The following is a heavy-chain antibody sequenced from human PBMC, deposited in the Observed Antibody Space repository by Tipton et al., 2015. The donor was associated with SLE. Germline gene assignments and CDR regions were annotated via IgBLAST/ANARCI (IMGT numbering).Heavy chain of an antibody. J-gene: IGHJ4*02. CDR1: GGSVSSGNYH. D-gene: IGHD1-26*01. CDR2: AFYSGST. CDR3: VRELVGAAKDFFDYFDY. V-gene: IGHV4-39*07. Sequence: TLSLTCTVSGGSVSSGNYHWGWIRQPPGKGLEYIGTAFYSGSTFYNPSLKSRVSISIDMSKNQFSLKLTSVTAADTAVYYCVRELVGAAKDFFDYFDYWGQGILVTVSS.